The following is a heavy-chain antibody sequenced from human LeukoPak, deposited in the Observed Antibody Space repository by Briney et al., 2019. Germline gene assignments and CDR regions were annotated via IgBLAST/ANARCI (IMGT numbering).Heavy chain of an antibody. Sequence: KPGGPLRLSCAASGFTFSSYSMNWVRQAPGKGLEWVSSISSSSSYIYYADSVKGRFTISRDNAKNSLYLQMNSLRAEDTAVYYCARDVSRWELLEGYYFDYWGQGTLVTVSS. V-gene: IGHV3-21*01. J-gene: IGHJ4*02. CDR1: GFTFSSYS. CDR3: ARDVSRWELLEGYYFDY. D-gene: IGHD1-26*01. CDR2: ISSSSSYI.